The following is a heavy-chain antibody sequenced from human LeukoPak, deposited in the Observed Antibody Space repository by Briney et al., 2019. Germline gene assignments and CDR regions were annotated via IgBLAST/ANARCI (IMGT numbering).Heavy chain of an antibody. Sequence: SETLSLTRTVSGGSISSYYWSWIRQPAGKGLEWIGRIYTSGSTNYNPSLKSRVTMSVDTSKNQFSLKLSSVTAADTAVYYCAREGDYDFWSGYWAYWGQGTLVTVSS. CDR2: IYTSGST. V-gene: IGHV4-4*07. CDR3: AREGDYDFWSGYWAY. J-gene: IGHJ4*02. CDR1: GGSISSYY. D-gene: IGHD3-3*01.